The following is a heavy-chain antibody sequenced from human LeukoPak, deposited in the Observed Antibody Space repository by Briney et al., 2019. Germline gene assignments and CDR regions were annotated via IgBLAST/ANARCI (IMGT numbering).Heavy chain of an antibody. J-gene: IGHJ3*02. CDR3: ARGEQYSYHSSGPKSSDALGI. D-gene: IGHD3-22*01. V-gene: IGHV3-33*01. Sequence: GGSLRLSCAASGFTFSSHGMHWVRQAPGEGLEWVGSIWYDGSNTYHADSVKGRFTIPRDNPKNTLYLQMNSLRAEDTAVYYCARGEQYSYHSSGPKSSDALGIWGQGTMVTVSS. CDR2: IWYDGSNT. CDR1: GFTFSSHG.